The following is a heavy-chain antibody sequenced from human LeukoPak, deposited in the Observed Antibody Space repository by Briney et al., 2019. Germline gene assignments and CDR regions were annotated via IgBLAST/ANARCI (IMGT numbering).Heavy chain of an antibody. CDR3: ARQDIVVVPAAILGNAFDI. D-gene: IGHD2-2*02. Sequence: SQTLSLTCAISGDSVSSNSAAWNWIRQSPSRGLEWLGRTYYRSKWYNDYAVSVKSRITINADTSKNQFSLQLNSVTPEDTAVYYCARQDIVVVPAAILGNAFDIWGQGTMVTVSS. CDR1: GDSVSSNSAA. CDR2: TYYRSKWYN. J-gene: IGHJ3*02. V-gene: IGHV6-1*01.